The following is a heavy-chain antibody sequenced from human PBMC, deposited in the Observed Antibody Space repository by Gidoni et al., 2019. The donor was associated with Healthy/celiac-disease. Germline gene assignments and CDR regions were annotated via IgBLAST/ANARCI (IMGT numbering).Heavy chain of an antibody. CDR3: ARSYCSGGSCYSYNWFDP. D-gene: IGHD2-15*01. V-gene: IGHV5-51*01. CDR2: IYPGDSDT. Sequence: EVQLVQSGAAVKKPGESLKISCKGSGSSFTSYWIGWVRQMPGKGLEWMGIIYPGDSDTRYSPSFQGQVTISADKSISTAYLQWSSLKASDTAMYYCARSYCSGGSCYSYNWFDPWGQGTLVTVSS. CDR1: GSSFTSYW. J-gene: IGHJ5*02.